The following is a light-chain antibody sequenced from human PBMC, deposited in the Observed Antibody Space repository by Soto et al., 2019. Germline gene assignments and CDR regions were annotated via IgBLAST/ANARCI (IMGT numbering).Light chain of an antibody. Sequence: DVHMTQSPSSLSASVGDRVTITCRASESIATWLAWYQQKPGQAPKLLIYDASRLESGVPSRFSGGGSGTEFNLTISALQPQDFATYSCHHYNSYIGPGTKLVI. CDR1: ESIATW. J-gene: IGKJ2*01. V-gene: IGKV1-5*01. CDR2: DAS. CDR3: HHYNSY.